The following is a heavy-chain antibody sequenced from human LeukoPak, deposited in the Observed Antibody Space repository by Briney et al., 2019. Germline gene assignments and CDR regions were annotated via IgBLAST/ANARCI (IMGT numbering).Heavy chain of an antibody. Sequence: ASVKVSCKASGYTFAAYYMYWVRQAPGQGLEWMGWIRPNSGVTNYTQKFQGRVTMTRDTSISTAYMELSRLRSDDTAVYYCARGYCSGGSCFRFDYWGQGTLVTVSS. J-gene: IGHJ4*02. CDR3: ARGYCSGGSCFRFDY. CDR2: IRPNSGVT. CDR1: GYTFAAYY. V-gene: IGHV1-2*02. D-gene: IGHD2-15*01.